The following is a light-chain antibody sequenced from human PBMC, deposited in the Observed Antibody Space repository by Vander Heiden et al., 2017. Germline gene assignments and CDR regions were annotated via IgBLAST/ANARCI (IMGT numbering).Light chain of an antibody. Sequence: QSALTQPASVSGSPGQSITISCTGTSSDVGGYNYVSWYQQHPGKAPKLMIYEVSNRPSGVSNRFSGSKSGNTASLTISGLQAEDEADYYCRSYTSSSNGLFGGGTKLTVL. CDR3: RSYTSSSNGL. CDR2: EVS. J-gene: IGLJ2*01. CDR1: SSDVGGYNY. V-gene: IGLV2-14*01.